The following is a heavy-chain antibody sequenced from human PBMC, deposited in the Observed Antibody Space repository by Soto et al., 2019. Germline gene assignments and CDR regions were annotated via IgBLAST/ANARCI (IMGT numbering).Heavy chain of an antibody. CDR2: INYSGNT. D-gene: IGHD1-26*01. CDR1: GGSLSGYY. CDR3: ARHHVRGRTIAGAAEF. J-gene: IGHJ4*02. V-gene: IGHV4-34*01. Sequence: QVQLQQWGAGLLKPSETLSLTCAVYGGSLSGYYWSWIRQPPGKALEWIGEINYSGNTNYNPSHKSRVTISVDTSKNQLFLNLSSVTAADTAMYYCARHHVRGRTIAGAAEFWGQGTLVTVSS.